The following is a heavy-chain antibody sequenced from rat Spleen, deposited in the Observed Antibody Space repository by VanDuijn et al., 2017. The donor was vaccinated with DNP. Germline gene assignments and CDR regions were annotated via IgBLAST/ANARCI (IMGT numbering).Heavy chain of an antibody. CDR3: ARGSTSIYWYFDF. D-gene: IGHD3-1*01. CDR1: GFIFTNYY. CDR2: ISASGGST. J-gene: IGHJ1*01. Sequence: EVQLVDSGGGLVQPGRSLKLSCAASGFIFTNYYMAWVRQAPKKGLEWVASISASGGSTSYRDSVKGRFTISRDNAKSSLYLQMNSLKSEDTATYYCARGSTSIYWYFDFWGPGTMVTVSS. V-gene: IGHV5-25*01.